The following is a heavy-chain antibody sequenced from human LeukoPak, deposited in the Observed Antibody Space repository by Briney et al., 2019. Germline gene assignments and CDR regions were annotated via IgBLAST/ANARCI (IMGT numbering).Heavy chain of an antibody. CDR3: ARDRDGYGEGDAFDI. V-gene: IGHV4-4*07. D-gene: IGHD5-24*01. J-gene: IGHJ3*02. Sequence: SETLSLTCTVSGGSISSYYWSWIRQPAGKGLEWIGRIYTSGSTNYNPSLKSRVTMSVDTSKSQFSLKLSSVTAADTAVYYCARDRDGYGEGDAFDIWGQGTMVTVSS. CDR2: IYTSGST. CDR1: GGSISSYY.